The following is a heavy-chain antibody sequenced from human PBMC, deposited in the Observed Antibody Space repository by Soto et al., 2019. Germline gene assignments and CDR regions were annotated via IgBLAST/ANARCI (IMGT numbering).Heavy chain of an antibody. Sequence: PGESLKISCKGSGYSFTSYWIGWVRQMPGKGLEWMGIIYPGDSDTRYSPSFQGQVTISADKSISTAYLQRSSLKASDTAMYYCASGTYFYDSSGYYSTEYYFDFWGQRTLVTVSS. D-gene: IGHD3-22*01. CDR3: ASGTYFYDSSGYYSTEYYFDF. J-gene: IGHJ4*02. CDR1: GYSFTSYW. CDR2: IYPGDSDT. V-gene: IGHV5-51*01.